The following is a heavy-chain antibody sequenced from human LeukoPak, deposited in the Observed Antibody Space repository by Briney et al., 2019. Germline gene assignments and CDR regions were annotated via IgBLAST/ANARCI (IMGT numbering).Heavy chain of an antibody. CDR2: MNPNSGGT. D-gene: IGHD3-9*01. CDR1: GYTFTGYY. V-gene: IGHV1-2*02. Sequence: ASVKVSCKASGYTFTGYYMHWVRQAPGQGLEWMGWMNPNSGGTHYAQKFQGRVTMARDTSISTAYMELSRLTSDDTAVYYCARGAYYDILSGYTDHFDYWGQGTLVTVSS. CDR3: ARGAYYDILSGYTDHFDY. J-gene: IGHJ4*02.